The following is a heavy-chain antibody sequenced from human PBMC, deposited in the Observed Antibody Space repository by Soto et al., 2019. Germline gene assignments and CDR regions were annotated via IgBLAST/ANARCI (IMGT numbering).Heavy chain of an antibody. D-gene: IGHD6-19*01. CDR3: ARSRRGAYSSGWYSPSGYYNYGIDV. Sequence: GESLKISRNGAGYSVSSYCIGWVRHVPCKGLGWMGIIYPGDSDTKYSPSLQGQVSISADTSISTAYLQWTSLKASDTSMYYCARSRRGAYSSGWYSPSGYYNYGIDVWGQGT. CDR1: GYSVSSYC. CDR2: IYPGDSDT. J-gene: IGHJ6*02. V-gene: IGHV5-51*01.